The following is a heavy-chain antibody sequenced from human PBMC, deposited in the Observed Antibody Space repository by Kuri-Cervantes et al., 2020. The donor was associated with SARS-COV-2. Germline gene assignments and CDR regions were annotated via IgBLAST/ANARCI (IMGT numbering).Heavy chain of an antibody. V-gene: IGHV3-48*03. D-gene: IGHD1-1*01. J-gene: IGHJ5*02. Sequence: GGSLRLSCAASGFTFSSYEMNWVRQAPGKGLEWVAYISSSGSTIYYAGSVKGRFTISRDNAKNSLYLQMNSLRAEDTAVYYCARDRNDGWFDPWGQGSLVTVSS. CDR2: ISSSGSTI. CDR1: GFTFSSYE. CDR3: ARDRNDGWFDP.